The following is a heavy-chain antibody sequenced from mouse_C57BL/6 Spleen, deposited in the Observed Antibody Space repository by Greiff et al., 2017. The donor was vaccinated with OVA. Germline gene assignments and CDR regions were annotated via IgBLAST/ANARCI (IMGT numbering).Heavy chain of an antibody. J-gene: IGHJ3*01. CDR2: INPSTGGT. CDR1: GYSFTGYY. V-gene: IGHV1-42*01. D-gene: IGHD4-1*01. Sequence: VQLKESGPELVKPGASVKISCKASGYSFTGYYMNWVKQSPEKSLEWIGEINPSTGGTTYNQKFKAKATLTVDKSSSTAYMQLKSLTSEDSAVYYCARAVTGTGFAYWGQGTLVTVSA. CDR3: ARAVTGTGFAY.